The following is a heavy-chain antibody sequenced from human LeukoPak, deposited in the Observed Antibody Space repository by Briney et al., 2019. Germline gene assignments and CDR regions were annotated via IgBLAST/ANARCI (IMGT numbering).Heavy chain of an antibody. CDR1: GGTFSSYA. J-gene: IGHJ4*02. D-gene: IGHD5-18*01. V-gene: IGHV1-69*04. CDR3: ARDGANTAMAFDY. CDR2: IIPILGIA. Sequence: SVKVSCKASGGTFSSYAISWVRQAPGQGLEWMGRIIPILGIANYAQKFQGRVTITADKSTSTAYMELSSLRSEDTAVYYCARDGANTAMAFDYWGQGTLVTVSS.